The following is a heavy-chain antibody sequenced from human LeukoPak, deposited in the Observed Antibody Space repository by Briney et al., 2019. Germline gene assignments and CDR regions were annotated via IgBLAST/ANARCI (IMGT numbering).Heavy chain of an antibody. CDR2: IIPIFGTA. CDR3: ASGAVLIVGATSFDY. CDR1: GGTFSSYA. J-gene: IGHJ4*02. Sequence: GASVKVSCKASGGTFSSYAISWVRQAPGQGLEWMGGIIPIFGTANYAQKFQGRVTITADESTSTAYMELSSLRSEDTAVCYCASGAVLIVGATSFDYWGQGTLVTVSS. V-gene: IGHV1-69*13. D-gene: IGHD1-26*01.